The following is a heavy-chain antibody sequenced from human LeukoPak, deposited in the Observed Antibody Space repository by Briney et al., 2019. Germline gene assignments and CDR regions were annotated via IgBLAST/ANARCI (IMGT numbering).Heavy chain of an antibody. CDR3: ARDYYDSSGSVTHFDY. J-gene: IGHJ4*01. CDR1: GFTFSSYA. Sequence: GGSLRLSCAASGFTFSSYAMHWVRQAPGKGLEWVAVISYDGSNKYYADSVKGRFTISRDNSKNTLYLQMNSLRAEDTAVYYCARDYYDSSGSVTHFDYWGHGTLVTVSS. CDR2: ISYDGSNK. V-gene: IGHV3-30*04. D-gene: IGHD3-22*01.